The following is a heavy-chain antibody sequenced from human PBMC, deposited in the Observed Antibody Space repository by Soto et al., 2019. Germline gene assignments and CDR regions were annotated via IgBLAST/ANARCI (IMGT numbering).Heavy chain of an antibody. V-gene: IGHV1-69*01. D-gene: IGHD3-10*01. CDR3: ARDRDDDGSGNYYNRIDF. CDR2: IIPLFGTP. CDR1: GGIFSTYA. Sequence: QVQLVQSGAEVKKPGSSVKVSCKASGGIFSTYAISWLRQAPGQGLEWMGGIIPLFGTPNYAQRFQGRVTITADESTSTAYTELRRLRSEDTAVYYCARDRDDDGSGNYYNRIDFWGQGTLVTVSS. J-gene: IGHJ4*02.